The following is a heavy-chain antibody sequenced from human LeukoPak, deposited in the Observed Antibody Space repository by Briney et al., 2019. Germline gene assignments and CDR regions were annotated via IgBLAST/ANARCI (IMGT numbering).Heavy chain of an antibody. D-gene: IGHD2-15*01. Sequence: GRSLRLSCAASGFTFNNHDMHWVRQAPGKGLEWVAGISYDGRNKYYADSVKGRFTISRDNSKNTLNLQMSSLRTGDTAVYYCAKPRDIDSWAFDVWGQGTMVTVS. J-gene: IGHJ3*01. V-gene: IGHV3-30*18. CDR2: ISYDGRNK. CDR1: GFTFNNHD. CDR3: AKPRDIDSWAFDV.